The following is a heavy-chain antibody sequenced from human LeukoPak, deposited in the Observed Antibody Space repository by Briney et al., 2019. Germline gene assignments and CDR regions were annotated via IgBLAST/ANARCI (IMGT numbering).Heavy chain of an antibody. V-gene: IGHV3-48*03. J-gene: IGHJ4*02. D-gene: IGHD3-22*01. Sequence: GGSLRLSCAASGFTFSSYEMNWVRQAPGKGLEWVSYISSSGSTIYYADSVKGRFTISRDNAKNSLYLQMNSLRAEDTAVYYCARVQKDYYDSSGCLSYWGQGTLVTVSS. CDR1: GFTFSSYE. CDR2: ISSSGSTI. CDR3: ARVQKDYYDSSGCLSY.